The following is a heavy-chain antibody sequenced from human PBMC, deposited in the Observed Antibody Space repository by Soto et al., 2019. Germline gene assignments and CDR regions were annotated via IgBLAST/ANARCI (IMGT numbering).Heavy chain of an antibody. CDR1: GSTFSSYA. J-gene: IGHJ6*02. D-gene: IGHD1-26*01. Sequence: SVKVSCKASGSTFSSYAISWVRQAPGQGLEWMGGIIPIFGTANYAQKFQGRVTITADESTSTAYMELSSLRSEDTAVYYCARDRVGARTDYYYYGMDVWGQGTTVTVSS. CDR3: ARDRVGARTDYYYYGMDV. CDR2: IIPIFGTA. V-gene: IGHV1-69*13.